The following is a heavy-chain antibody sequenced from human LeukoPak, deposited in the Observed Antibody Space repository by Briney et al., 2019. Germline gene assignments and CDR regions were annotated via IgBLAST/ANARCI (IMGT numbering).Heavy chain of an antibody. CDR1: GGSFSGYY. Sequence: SETLSLTCAVYGGSFSGYYWSWIRQPPGKGLEWIGEINHSGSTNYNPSLKSRVTISLDTSRNQFSLKLNSVTAADTAVYYCAKSNGYGLIDIWGQGKMVTVSS. CDR3: AKSNGYGLIDI. J-gene: IGHJ3*02. D-gene: IGHD3-22*01. CDR2: INHSGST. V-gene: IGHV4-34*01.